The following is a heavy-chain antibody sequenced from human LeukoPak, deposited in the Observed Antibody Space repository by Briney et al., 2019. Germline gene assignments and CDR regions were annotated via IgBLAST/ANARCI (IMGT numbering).Heavy chain of an antibody. Sequence: QPGGSLRLSCAASGFTFSSYAMSWVRQAPGKGLEWVSAISGSGGSTYYADSVKGRFTISRDNSKNTLYLQMNSLRAEDTAVYYCAKAGSGVGMATNPAFDIWGQGTMVTVSS. V-gene: IGHV3-23*01. CDR3: AKAGSGVGMATNPAFDI. J-gene: IGHJ3*02. CDR1: GFTFSSYA. D-gene: IGHD5-24*01. CDR2: ISGSGGST.